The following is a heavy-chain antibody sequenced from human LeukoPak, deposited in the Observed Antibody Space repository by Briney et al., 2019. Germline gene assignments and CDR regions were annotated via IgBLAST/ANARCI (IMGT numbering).Heavy chain of an antibody. CDR3: ARDLGGYSFGSYYYYMDF. J-gene: IGHJ6*03. V-gene: IGHV4-39*07. Sequence: PSETLSLTCTVSGGSLSSSNYYWGWIRQPPGKGLEWIGRLFTSGTANYNPSLKSRVTLSLDTSKNQLSLKLTSVTAADSAVYYCARDLGGYSFGSYYYYMDFWGRGTTVTVSS. CDR2: LFTSGTA. D-gene: IGHD5-18*01. CDR1: GGSLSSSNYY.